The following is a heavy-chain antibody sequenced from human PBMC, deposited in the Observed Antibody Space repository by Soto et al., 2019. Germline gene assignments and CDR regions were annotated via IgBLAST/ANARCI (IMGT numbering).Heavy chain of an antibody. CDR1: GDSISSVDYH. J-gene: IGHJ5*02. D-gene: IGHD1-26*01. V-gene: IGHV4-30-4*01. Sequence: QVQLQESGPGLVKPSQTLSLTCTVSGDSISSVDYHWTWIRQSPGTGLEWIAYIHHTGTTYYNPSLKSRVSISVDTPTSQFSVRLTSVTAADTAVYYCARYSATNRWFAPGGQGTLVIVSS. CDR2: IHHTGTT. CDR3: ARYSATNRWFAP.